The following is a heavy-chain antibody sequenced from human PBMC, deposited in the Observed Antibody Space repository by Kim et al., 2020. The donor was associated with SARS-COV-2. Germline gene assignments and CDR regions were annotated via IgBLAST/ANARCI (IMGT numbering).Heavy chain of an antibody. CDR3: ARTTAATMNYYYYYMDV. V-gene: IGHV1-18*01. J-gene: IGHJ6*03. CDR2: ISAYNGNT. CDR1: GYTFTSYG. Sequence: ASVKVSCKASGYTFTSYGISWVRQAPGQGLEWMGWISAYNGNTNYAQKLQGRVTMTTDTSTSTAYMELRSLRSDDTAVYYCARTTAATMNYYYYYMDVWGQGTTVTVSS. D-gene: IGHD2-15*01.